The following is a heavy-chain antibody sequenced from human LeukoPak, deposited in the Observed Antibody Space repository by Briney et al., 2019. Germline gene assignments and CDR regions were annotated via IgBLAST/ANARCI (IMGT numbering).Heavy chain of an antibody. CDR2: IGTAGDT. D-gene: IGHD5-12*01. CDR1: GFTFRSYD. J-gene: IGHJ5*02. CDR3: AREVARGWFDP. Sequence: GGSLRLSCAACGFTFRSYDMHWVRHATGKGLEGVSAIGTAGDTYYPGSVKGRFTISRENAKNSLYLQMNSLRAGDTAVYYCAREVARGWFDPWGQGTLVTVSS. V-gene: IGHV3-13*01.